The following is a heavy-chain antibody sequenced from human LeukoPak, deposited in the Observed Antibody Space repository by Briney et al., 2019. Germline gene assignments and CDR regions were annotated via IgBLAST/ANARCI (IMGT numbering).Heavy chain of an antibody. J-gene: IGHJ3*02. CDR1: GGSISSSNW. CDR3: ARDSRYCSSTSCYGAFDI. V-gene: IGHV4-4*02. D-gene: IGHD2-2*01. Sequence: SGTLSLTCAVSGGSISSSNWWSWVRQPPGKGLEWIGEIYHSGSTNYNPSLKSRVTISVDKSKNQFSLKLSSVTAADTAVYYCARDSRYCSSTSCYGAFDIWGQGAMVTVSS. CDR2: IYHSGST.